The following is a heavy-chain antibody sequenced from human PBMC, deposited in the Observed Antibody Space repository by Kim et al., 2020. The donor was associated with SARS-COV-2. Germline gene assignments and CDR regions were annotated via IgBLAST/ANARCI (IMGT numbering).Heavy chain of an antibody. Sequence: GGSLRLSCAASGFTFSDYWMHWVRQAPGKGLVSVSRINTDGMNTNYADSVKGRFTISRDNAKNTLYLQMNSLRVDDTATHYCVREFAKDPNWGQGNLVT. CDR1: GFTFSDYW. CDR3: VREFAKDPN. CDR2: INTDGMNT. V-gene: IGHV3-74*01. D-gene: IGHD2-21*01. J-gene: IGHJ4*02.